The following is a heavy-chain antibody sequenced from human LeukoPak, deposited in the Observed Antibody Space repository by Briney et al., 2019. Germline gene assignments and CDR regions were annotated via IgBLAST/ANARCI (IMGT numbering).Heavy chain of an antibody. CDR2: MYNRGST. Sequence: SETLTLTCTVSGDSISNYYWSWIRQSPGKELEWIGYMYNRGSTIYNPSLKSRVTISTDTSKNQFSLRLTSVTAADTAVYYCARAEKAVTGTLDSWGQGTLITVSS. D-gene: IGHD6-19*01. J-gene: IGHJ4*02. CDR3: ARAEKAVTGTLDS. V-gene: IGHV4-59*01. CDR1: GDSISNYY.